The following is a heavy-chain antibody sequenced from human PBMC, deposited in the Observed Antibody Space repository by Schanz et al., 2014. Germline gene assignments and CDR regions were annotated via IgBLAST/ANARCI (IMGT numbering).Heavy chain of an antibody. V-gene: IGHV3-23*01. J-gene: IGHJ6*02. D-gene: IGHD6-19*01. CDR2: ISGRSGTT. CDR3: AKDVRPVANTVHFYYMDV. CDR1: GFTFSNHA. Sequence: EVQLLESGGGLVQPGRSLRLSCAASGFTFSNHALSWVRQAPGKGLEWVSTISGRSGTTNYADSVKGRFSISRDNSKNTLYLHMNNLRAEDTAVYYCAKDVRPVANTVHFYYMDVWGQGTTVTVSS.